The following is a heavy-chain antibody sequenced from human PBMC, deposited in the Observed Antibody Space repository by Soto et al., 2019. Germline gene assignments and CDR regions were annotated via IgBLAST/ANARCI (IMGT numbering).Heavy chain of an antibody. J-gene: IGHJ4*02. V-gene: IGHV3-30*18. D-gene: IGHD3-22*01. Sequence: QVQLVESGGGVVQPGRSLRLSCAASGFIFSSYGIHWVRQAPGKGLHWVAAVSYDGNDKYYADSVKGRFTISRDNAKNTLYLQMSSLRAEDTAVYYCAKDHYDTSGYYRLDSWGQGTLVTVSS. CDR3: AKDHYDTSGYYRLDS. CDR2: VSYDGNDK. CDR1: GFIFSSYG.